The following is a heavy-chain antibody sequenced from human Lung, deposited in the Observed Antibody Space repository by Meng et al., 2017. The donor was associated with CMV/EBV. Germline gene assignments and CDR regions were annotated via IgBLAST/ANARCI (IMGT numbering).Heavy chain of an antibody. J-gene: IGHJ4*02. CDR2: IYHSGST. D-gene: IGHD6-19*01. CDR1: GGSISSSNW. Sequence: GPAPGCVNPEGTRALTWVASGGSISSSNWWSWGRQPPGKGLEWIGEIYHSGSTNYNPSLKSRVTISVDKSKNQFSLKLSSVTAADTAVYYCASFPPPGKQWLVTDYWGQGTLVTVSS. CDR3: ASFPPPGKQWLVTDY. V-gene: IGHV4-4*02.